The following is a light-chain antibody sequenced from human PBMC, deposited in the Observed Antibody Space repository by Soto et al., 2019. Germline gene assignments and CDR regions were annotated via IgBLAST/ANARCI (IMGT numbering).Light chain of an antibody. V-gene: IGKV3-11*01. Sequence: EIVLTQSPATLYSSPGERATLSFGASQSGSSLLAWYQQKHGQAHRLLIYPTSNRATGMPAMLSGSGSGTDFTLTISSLEPEDFAVYYCQQRSDWPWTVGQWTKVEI. CDR3: QQRSDWPWT. J-gene: IGKJ1*01. CDR1: QSGSSL. CDR2: PTS.